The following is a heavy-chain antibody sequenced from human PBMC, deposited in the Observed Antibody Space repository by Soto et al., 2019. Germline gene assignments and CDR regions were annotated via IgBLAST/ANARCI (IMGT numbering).Heavy chain of an antibody. Sequence: QVQLQESGPGLVKPSETLSLTCTVSGGSVSSGSYYWSWIRQPPGKGLEWIGYIYYSGSTNYNPSLKSRVTISVDTSKNQFSLKLSSVTAADTAVYYCARRPGHSSRWYYRYFDLWGRGTLVTVSS. CDR3: ARRPGHSSRWYYRYFDL. D-gene: IGHD6-13*01. J-gene: IGHJ2*01. V-gene: IGHV4-61*01. CDR1: GGSVSSGSYY. CDR2: IYYSGST.